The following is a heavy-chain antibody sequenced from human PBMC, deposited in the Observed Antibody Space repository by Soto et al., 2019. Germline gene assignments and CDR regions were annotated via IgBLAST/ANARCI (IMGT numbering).Heavy chain of an antibody. CDR2: ISSSSAYI. Sequence: GGSLRLSCAATGLTFNTYNMNWVRQAPGKGLEWVSSISSSSAYIYYADSVKGRFTISRDNAKNLLFLQMNSLRAEDTAVYYCARDGGSGLSWFDPWGQGTQVTVSS. CDR1: GLTFNTYN. D-gene: IGHD6-19*01. CDR3: ARDGGSGLSWFDP. J-gene: IGHJ5*02. V-gene: IGHV3-21*01.